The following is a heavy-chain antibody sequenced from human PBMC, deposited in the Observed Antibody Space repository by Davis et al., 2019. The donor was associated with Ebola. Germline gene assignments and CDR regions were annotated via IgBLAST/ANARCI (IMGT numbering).Heavy chain of an antibody. Sequence: GGSLRLSCAASGFTFSSYSMNWVRQAPGKGLEWVSSISSSSSYIYYADSVKGRFTISRDNAKNSLYLQMNSLRAEDTAVYYCARQSPLGYCISTSCYAGWFDPWGQGTLVTVSS. CDR3: ARQSPLGYCISTSCYAGWFDP. V-gene: IGHV3-21*01. CDR1: GFTFSSYS. J-gene: IGHJ5*02. CDR2: ISSSSSYI. D-gene: IGHD2-2*01.